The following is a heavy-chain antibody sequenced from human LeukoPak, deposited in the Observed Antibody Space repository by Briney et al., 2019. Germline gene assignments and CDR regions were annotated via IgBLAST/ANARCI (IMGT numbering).Heavy chain of an antibody. CDR3: ARQMTSTRLFDS. J-gene: IGHJ4*02. CDR1: GFIFSDHA. CDR2: IGSDGTKK. D-gene: IGHD5/OR15-5a*01. Sequence: GGSLRLSCVASGFIFSDHAFHWVRQSPDKGLEWVALIGSDGTKKYYADSVQGRFTVSRENSKNTLFLQMNTVRADDTAVYFCARQMTSTRLFDSWGQGTLVTISS. V-gene: IGHV3-30*04.